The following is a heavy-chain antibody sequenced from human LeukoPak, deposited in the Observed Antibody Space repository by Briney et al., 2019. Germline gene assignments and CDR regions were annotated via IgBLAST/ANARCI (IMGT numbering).Heavy chain of an antibody. J-gene: IGHJ5*02. CDR1: GFTVSSNY. Sequence: GSLRLSCAASGFTVSSNYMSWVRQAPGKGLEWIGSIYHSGSTYYNPSLKSRVTISVDTSKNQFSLKLSSVTAADTAVYYCARGYSSGWYEGWFDPWGQGTLVTVSS. CDR2: IYHSGST. D-gene: IGHD6-19*01. V-gene: IGHV4-38-2*01. CDR3: ARGYSSGWYEGWFDP.